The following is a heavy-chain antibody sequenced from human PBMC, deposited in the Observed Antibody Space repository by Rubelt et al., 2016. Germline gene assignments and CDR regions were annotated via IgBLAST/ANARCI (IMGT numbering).Heavy chain of an antibody. J-gene: IGHJ4*02. Sequence: QVQLQESGPGLVKPSQTLSLTCTVSGGSISSGGYYWSWIRQHPGKGLEWIGYIHYSGCTFYNPSLKSRVTISVATFKNHFSLKLSSVTAADTAVYYCASFVHTPDTDYFDYWGQGTLVTVSS. V-gene: IGHV4-31*03. CDR3: ASFVHTPDTDYFDY. D-gene: IGHD6-6*01. CDR1: GGSISSGGYY. CDR2: IHYSGCT.